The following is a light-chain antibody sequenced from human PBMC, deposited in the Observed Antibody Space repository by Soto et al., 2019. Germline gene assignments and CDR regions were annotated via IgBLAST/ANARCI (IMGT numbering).Light chain of an antibody. CDR3: QSYDSSLSGFYV. Sequence: QLVLTQPPSVSGAPGQRVTISCTGSSSNIGAGYDVHWYQQLPGTAPKLLIYGNSNRPSGLPDRFSGSKSGTSASLAITGLQAEDEADYYCQSYDSSLSGFYVFGTGTKLTVL. V-gene: IGLV1-40*01. CDR1: SSNIGAGYD. J-gene: IGLJ1*01. CDR2: GNS.